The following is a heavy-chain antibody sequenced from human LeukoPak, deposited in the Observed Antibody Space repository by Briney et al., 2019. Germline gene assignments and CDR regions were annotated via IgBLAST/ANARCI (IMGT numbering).Heavy chain of an antibody. D-gene: IGHD2-15*01. CDR2: ISGSGGST. J-gene: IGHJ4*02. Sequence: GGSLRLSCAACGFTFSTYAMSWVRQAPGKGLEWVSAISGSGGSTYYADSVKGRFTISRDNSKNTLYLQMNSLRAEDTAVYYCAMWGVVVVVAATHYWGQGTLVTVSS. CDR3: AMWGVVVVVAATHY. CDR1: GFTFSTYA. V-gene: IGHV3-23*01.